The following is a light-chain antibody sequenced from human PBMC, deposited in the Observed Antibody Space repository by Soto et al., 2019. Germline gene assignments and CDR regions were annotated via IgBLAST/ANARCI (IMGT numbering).Light chain of an antibody. CDR2: DVN. Sequence: QSVLTQPASVSGSPGQSITISCIGTSSDVGRYNYVSWYQQHPGQAPRLMIYDVNNRPSGVSNRFSGSKSDHTASLTISGLQAEDEADYYCSSYTSSSTRVFGTATKVTVL. V-gene: IGLV2-14*01. CDR3: SSYTSSSTRV. CDR1: SSDVGRYNY. J-gene: IGLJ1*01.